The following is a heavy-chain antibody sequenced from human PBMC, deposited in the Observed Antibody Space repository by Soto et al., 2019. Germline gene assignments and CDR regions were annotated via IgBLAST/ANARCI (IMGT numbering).Heavy chain of an antibody. CDR1: GFTFSSYG. CDR2: ISYDGSNK. J-gene: IGHJ3*02. D-gene: IGHD4-17*01. CDR3: AKEGVEVDYGDYLDDDRPDAFDI. V-gene: IGHV3-30*18. Sequence: QVQLVESGGGVVQPGRSLRLSCAASGFTFSSYGMHWVRQAPGKGLEWVAVISYDGSNKYYADSVKGRFTISRDNSKNTLYLQMNSLRAEDTAVYYCAKEGVEVDYGDYLDDDRPDAFDIWGQGTMVTVSS.